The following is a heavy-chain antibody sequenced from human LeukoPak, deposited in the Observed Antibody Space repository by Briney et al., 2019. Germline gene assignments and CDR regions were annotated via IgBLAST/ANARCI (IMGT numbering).Heavy chain of an antibody. V-gene: IGHV3-48*03. CDR1: GFTFSSYE. CDR2: ISSSGSTI. D-gene: IGHD3-10*01. J-gene: IGHJ4*02. CDR3: AKDRRLYGSGSPGNDY. Sequence: GGSLRLSCAASGFTFSSYEMNWVRQAPGKGLEWVSYISSSGSTIYYADSVKGRFTISRDNSKNTLYLQMNSLRVEDTANYYCAKDRRLYGSGSPGNDYWGQGTLVTVSS.